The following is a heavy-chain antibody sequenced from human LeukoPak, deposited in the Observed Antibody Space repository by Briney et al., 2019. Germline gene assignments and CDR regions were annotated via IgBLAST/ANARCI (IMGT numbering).Heavy chain of an antibody. Sequence: GRSLRLSCAASGFTFSNYWMNWVRQAPGKGLVWVSRISSDGSTTNYADSVKGRFTIARDNAKNTLYLQMNSLRAEDTAVYYCARELPFDYWGQGTLVTVSS. CDR1: GFTFSNYW. V-gene: IGHV3-74*01. J-gene: IGHJ4*02. CDR3: ARELPFDY. D-gene: IGHD1-26*01. CDR2: ISSDGSTT.